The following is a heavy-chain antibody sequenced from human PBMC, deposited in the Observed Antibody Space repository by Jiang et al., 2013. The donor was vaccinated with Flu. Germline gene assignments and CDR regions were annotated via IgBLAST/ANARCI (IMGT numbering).Heavy chain of an antibody. J-gene: IGHJ4*02. CDR1: SYA. Sequence: SYAMSWVRQAPGKGLEWVSAISGSGGSTYYADSVKGRFTISRDNSKNTLYLQMNSLRAEDTAVYYCAKDGPYDSSGYDVYWGQGTLVTVSS. V-gene: IGHV3-23*01. D-gene: IGHD3-22*01. CDR3: AKDGPYDSSGYDVY. CDR2: ISGSGGST.